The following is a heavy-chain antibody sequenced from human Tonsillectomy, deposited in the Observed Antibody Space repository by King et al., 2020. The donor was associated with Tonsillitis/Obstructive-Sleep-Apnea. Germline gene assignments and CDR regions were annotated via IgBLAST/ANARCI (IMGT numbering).Heavy chain of an antibody. Sequence: VQLVQSGGGLVQPGGSLRLSCAASGFTFSSYAISWVRQAPGKGLEWVSAICGSGCSTYYADSVKGRFTISRDNSKNTLYLQMNSLRAEDTAVYYCAKDQEWELYYFDYWGQGTLVTVSS. CDR3: AKDQEWELYYFDY. CDR1: GFTFSSYA. CDR2: ICGSGCST. V-gene: IGHV3-23*04. J-gene: IGHJ4*02. D-gene: IGHD1-26*01.